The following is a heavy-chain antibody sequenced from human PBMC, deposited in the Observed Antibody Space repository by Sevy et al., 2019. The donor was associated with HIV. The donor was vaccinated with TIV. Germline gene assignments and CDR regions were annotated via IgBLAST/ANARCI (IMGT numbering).Heavy chain of an antibody. CDR2: IYSGGST. D-gene: IGHD2-8*01. Sequence: GSLRLSCAASGFTVSSNYMSWVRQAPGKGLEWVSVIYSGGSTYYADSVKGRFTISRDNSKNTLYLQMNSLRAEDTAVYYCARDNAVGYFDYWGQGTLVTVSS. J-gene: IGHJ4*02. V-gene: IGHV3-53*01. CDR1: GFTVSSNY. CDR3: ARDNAVGYFDY.